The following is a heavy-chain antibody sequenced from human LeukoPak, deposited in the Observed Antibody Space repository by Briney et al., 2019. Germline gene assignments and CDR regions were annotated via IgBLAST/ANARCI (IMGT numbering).Heavy chain of an antibody. J-gene: IGHJ5*02. D-gene: IGHD3-22*01. CDR2: IYYSGST. CDR3: AREYYYDSSGHTPNWFDP. V-gene: IGHV4-59*11. CDR1: GGSISSHY. Sequence: SETLSLTYTVSGGSISSHYWSWIRQPPGKGLEWIGYIYYSGSTNYNPSLKSRVTISVDTSKNQFSLKLSSVTAADTAVYYCAREYYYDSSGHTPNWFDPWGQGTLVTVSS.